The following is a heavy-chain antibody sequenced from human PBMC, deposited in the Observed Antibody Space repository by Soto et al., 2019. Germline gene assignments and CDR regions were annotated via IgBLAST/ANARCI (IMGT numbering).Heavy chain of an antibody. CDR1: GFTFSTYG. V-gene: IGHV3-33*01. CDR2: VWSDGITK. CDR3: TRALGYYYDA. Sequence: PGGSLRLSCAASGFTFSTYGMHWVRQAPGKGLEWVAVVWSDGITKYYVDSVKGRFTISRDNSKNTLYLQMSSLRAEDTAVYYCTRALGYYYDAWGQGTLVTVSS. D-gene: IGHD3-22*01. J-gene: IGHJ5*02.